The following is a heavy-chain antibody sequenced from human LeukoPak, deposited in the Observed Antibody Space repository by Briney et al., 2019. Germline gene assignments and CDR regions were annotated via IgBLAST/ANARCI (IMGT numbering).Heavy chain of an antibody. D-gene: IGHD6-19*01. V-gene: IGHV3-13*01. J-gene: IGHJ4*02. Sequence: GGSLRLSCAASGFTFSSYDMHWVRQATGKGLEWVSAIGTAGDTYYPGSVKGRFTISRDNSKNTLYLQMNSLRAEDTAVYHCAREGREWLSVGIDYWGRGTLVTVSS. CDR1: GFTFSSYD. CDR3: AREGREWLSVGIDY. CDR2: IGTAGDT.